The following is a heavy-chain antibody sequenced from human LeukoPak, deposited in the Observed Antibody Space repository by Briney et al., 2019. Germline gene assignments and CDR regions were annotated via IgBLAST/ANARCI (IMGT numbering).Heavy chain of an antibody. J-gene: IGHJ3*02. CDR2: INHSGST. V-gene: IGHV4-34*01. D-gene: IGHD2-2*02. CDR3: ARDRHCSSTSCYTWDAFDI. Sequence: SETLSLTCAVYGGSFSGYYWSWIRQPPGKGLEWIGEINHSGSTNYNPSLKSRVTISVDTSKNQFSLKLSSVTAADTAVYYCARDRHCSSTSCYTWDAFDIWGQGTMVTVSS. CDR1: GGSFSGYY.